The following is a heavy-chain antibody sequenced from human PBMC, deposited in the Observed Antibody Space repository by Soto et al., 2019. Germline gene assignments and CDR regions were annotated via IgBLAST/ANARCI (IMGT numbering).Heavy chain of an antibody. V-gene: IGHV1-3*01. CDR1: GYTFTSHS. D-gene: IGHD5-12*01. CDR2: INSYNGDT. CDR3: AREGVAPYYYYGMDV. J-gene: IGHJ6*02. Sequence: ASVKVSCKASGYTFTSHSMHWVRQAPGQGLEWMGWINSYNGDTHYSQKFQGRVTMTTDTSTSTVHMEVRSLRSDDTAVYYCAREGVAPYYYYGMDVWGQGTTVTVSS.